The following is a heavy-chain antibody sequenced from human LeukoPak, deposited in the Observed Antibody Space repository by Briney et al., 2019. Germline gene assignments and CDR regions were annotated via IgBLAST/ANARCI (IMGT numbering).Heavy chain of an antibody. CDR1: GFTFDDYA. CDR3: ARRFGGSGSYVYDY. J-gene: IGHJ4*02. CDR2: ISWNSGSI. D-gene: IGHD3-10*01. V-gene: IGHV3-9*01. Sequence: SGGSLRLSCAASGFTFDDYAMHWVRQAPGKGLTWVSGISWNSGSIGYADSVKGRFTTSRDNAKNTLYLQMNSLRAEDTAVYYCARRFGGSGSYVYDYWGQGTLVTVSS.